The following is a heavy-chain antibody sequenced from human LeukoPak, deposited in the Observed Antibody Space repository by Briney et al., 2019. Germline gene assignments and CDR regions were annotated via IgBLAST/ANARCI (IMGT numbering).Heavy chain of an antibody. V-gene: IGHV4-38-2*01. CDR2: INHSGST. CDR3: ARARLRRRYDSGGYLDY. Sequence: SETLSLTCAVSGYSISSGYYWGWIRQPPGKGLEWIGEINHSGSTNYNPSLKSRVTILVDTSKNQFSLKLNSVTAADTAVYYCARARLRRRYDSGGYLDYWGQGTLVTVSS. D-gene: IGHD3-22*01. CDR1: GYSISSGYY. J-gene: IGHJ4*02.